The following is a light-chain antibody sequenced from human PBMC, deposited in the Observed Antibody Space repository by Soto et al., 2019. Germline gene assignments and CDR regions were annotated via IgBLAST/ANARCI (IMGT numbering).Light chain of an antibody. CDR3: QQYLITPPT. Sequence: DIVMSQSPDSLAVSLGERATIDCKSSQSLLYTSNNRNYLAWYQQKPGQPPKLLIHWASTRESGVPDRFSGSGSGTDFTLTISSLQAEDVALYYCQQYLITPPTFGQGTKVEIK. J-gene: IGKJ1*01. CDR1: QSLLYTSNNRNY. V-gene: IGKV4-1*01. CDR2: WAS.